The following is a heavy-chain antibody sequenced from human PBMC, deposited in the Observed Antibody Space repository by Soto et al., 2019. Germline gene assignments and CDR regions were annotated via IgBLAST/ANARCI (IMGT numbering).Heavy chain of an antibody. J-gene: IGHJ4*02. Sequence: SLRLSCAASGFRFDNYAMHWVRQAPGKGLEWVSGISWNSNTIAYADSVKGRFTISRENAKNSLYFQMNSLRAEDTAFYYCAKDTGPNWGQGTLVTVSS. CDR3: AKDTGPN. V-gene: IGHV3-9*01. CDR2: ISWNSNTI. CDR1: GFRFDNYA.